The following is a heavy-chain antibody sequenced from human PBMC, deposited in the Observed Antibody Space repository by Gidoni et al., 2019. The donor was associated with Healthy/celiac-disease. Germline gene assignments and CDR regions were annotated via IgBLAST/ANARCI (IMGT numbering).Heavy chain of an antibody. D-gene: IGHD2-15*01. J-gene: IGHJ4*02. CDR1: GFTFSASA. Sequence: EVQLVESGGGLVQPGGSLKLSCAASGFTFSASAMHWVRQASGKGLEWVGRIRSKANSYATAYAASVKGRFTISRDDSKNTAYLQMNSLKTEDTAVYYCTLGRYCSGGSCYSGFDYWGQGPLVTVSS. CDR2: IRSKANSYAT. V-gene: IGHV3-73*02. CDR3: TLGRYCSGGSCYSGFDY.